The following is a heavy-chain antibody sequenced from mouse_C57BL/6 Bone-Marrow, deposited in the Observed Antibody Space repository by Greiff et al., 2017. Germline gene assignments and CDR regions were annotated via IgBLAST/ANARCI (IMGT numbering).Heavy chain of an antibody. V-gene: IGHV1-53*01. Sequence: QVQLQQPGTELVKPGASVKLSCKASGYTFTSYWMHWVKQRPGQGLEWIGNINPSNGGTNYNEKFKSKATLTVDKSSSTAYMQLSSLTSEDSAVYYCAREGDLITTVVAPSCFAYWGQGTLVTVSA. D-gene: IGHD1-1*01. CDR3: AREGDLITTVVAPSCFAY. J-gene: IGHJ3*01. CDR2: INPSNGGT. CDR1: GYTFTSYW.